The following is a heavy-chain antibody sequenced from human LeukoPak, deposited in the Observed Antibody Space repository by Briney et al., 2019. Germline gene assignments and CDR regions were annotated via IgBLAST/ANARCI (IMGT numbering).Heavy chain of an antibody. Sequence: GGSLRLSCAASGFTFRSFEMYWVRQAPGKGLQWVSYIDSRGTTIDYADSVKGRFTISRDNARNSLYLQMNSSRAEDTAVYFCARDVGAADLRRLDYWGQGTLVTVSS. CDR2: IDSRGTTI. J-gene: IGHJ4*02. V-gene: IGHV3-48*03. CDR3: ARDVGAADLRRLDY. D-gene: IGHD3-16*01. CDR1: GFTFRSFE.